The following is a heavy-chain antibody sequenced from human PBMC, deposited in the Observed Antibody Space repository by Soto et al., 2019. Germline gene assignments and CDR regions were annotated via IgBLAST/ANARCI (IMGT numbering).Heavy chain of an antibody. CDR3: AREYCTSVSCYGGDY. CDR2: ISTYNGDT. J-gene: IGHJ4*02. V-gene: IGHV1-18*01. D-gene: IGHD2-2*01. Sequence: VSVKVSCKASGYIFTIYGISLVRQAPGQGLEWMGWISTYNGDTNLERKFQDRVTMTTDTSTSTAYMELRSLRSDDTAVYYCAREYCTSVSCYGGDYWGQGTLVTVSS. CDR1: GYIFTIYG.